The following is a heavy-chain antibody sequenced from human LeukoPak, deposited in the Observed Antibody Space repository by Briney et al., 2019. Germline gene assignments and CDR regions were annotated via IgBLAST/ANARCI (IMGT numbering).Heavy chain of an antibody. V-gene: IGHV1-18*01. D-gene: IGHD3-10*01. CDR2: IDANSGNT. J-gene: IGHJ3*02. CDR1: GYTFTTYG. CDR3: ARDRPGDEAFDI. Sequence: ASVKVSFKGSGYTFTTYGVSGVRQPPCRGLDGVGWIDANSGNTNYVQKFQGRVTMTTDTSTSTAYMELRSLRSDDTAVYYCARDRPGDEAFDIWGQGTTVTVSS.